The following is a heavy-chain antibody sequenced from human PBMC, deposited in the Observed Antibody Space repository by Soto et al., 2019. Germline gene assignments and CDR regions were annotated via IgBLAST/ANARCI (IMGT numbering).Heavy chain of an antibody. V-gene: IGHV4-31*03. CDR1: GGSISSGGYY. CDR2: VYYSGST. CDR3: ARALHTVTTGVHHFDY. J-gene: IGHJ4*02. Sequence: SETLSLTCTVSGGSISSGGYYWNWIRQHPGKGLEWIGYVYYSGSTYSNPSLKSRVTISLDTSKNQFSLKLTSVTAADTAVYYCARALHTVTTGVHHFDYWGQGTLVTVSS. D-gene: IGHD4-17*01.